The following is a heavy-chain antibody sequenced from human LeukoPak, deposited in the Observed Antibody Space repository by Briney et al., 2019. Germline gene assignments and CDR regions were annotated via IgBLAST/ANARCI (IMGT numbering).Heavy chain of an antibody. D-gene: IGHD3-22*01. CDR2: IYYSGST. CDR3: ASGARSGYSPFDC. Sequence: SETLSLTCTVSGGSISSSSYYWGWIRQPPGKGLEWIGSIYYSGSTYYNPSLKSRVTISVDTSKNQFSLKLSSVTAADTAVYYCASGARSGYSPFDCWGQGTLVTVSS. CDR1: GGSISSSSYY. V-gene: IGHV4-39*01. J-gene: IGHJ4*02.